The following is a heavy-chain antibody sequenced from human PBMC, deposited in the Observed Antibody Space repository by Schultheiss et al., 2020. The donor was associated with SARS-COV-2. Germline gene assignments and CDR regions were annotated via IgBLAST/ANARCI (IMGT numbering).Heavy chain of an antibody. J-gene: IGHJ4*02. CDR3: ARRNYYAAPNDY. CDR2: IYPGDSDT. Sequence: GGSLRLSCKGSGYSFTSYWISWVSQMPGKGLEWMGIIYPGDSDTRYSPSFRGQVTISADKSINTAYLQWSSLKASDTAIYYCARRNYYAAPNDYWGQGTLVTVSS. D-gene: IGHD3-10*01. V-gene: IGHV5-51*01. CDR1: GYSFTSYW.